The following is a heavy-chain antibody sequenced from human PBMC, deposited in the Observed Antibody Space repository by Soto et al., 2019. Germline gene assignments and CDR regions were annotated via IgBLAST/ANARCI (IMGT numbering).Heavy chain of an antibody. Sequence: TGGSLRLSCAASGFTFSSYWMHWVRQAPGKGLVWVSRINSDGSSTSYADSVKGRFTISRDNAKNTLYLQMNSLRAEDTAVYYCARDAAIVGAHDAFDIWGQGTMVTVSS. V-gene: IGHV3-74*01. J-gene: IGHJ3*02. CDR1: GFTFSSYW. D-gene: IGHD1-26*01. CDR2: INSDGSST. CDR3: ARDAAIVGAHDAFDI.